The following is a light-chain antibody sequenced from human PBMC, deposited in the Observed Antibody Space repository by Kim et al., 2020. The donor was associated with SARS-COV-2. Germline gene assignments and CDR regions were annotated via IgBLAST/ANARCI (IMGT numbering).Light chain of an antibody. V-gene: IGKV1-5*03. CDR1: QSISTW. CDR3: QQYNTYPSWT. Sequence: SIGDRVTITGRASQSISTWLAWYQQKPGKAPTLLIYRASTLESGVPSRFSGSGSGTDFTLTISRLQPDDIATYYCQQYNTYPSWTFGQGTKVDIK. J-gene: IGKJ1*01. CDR2: RAS.